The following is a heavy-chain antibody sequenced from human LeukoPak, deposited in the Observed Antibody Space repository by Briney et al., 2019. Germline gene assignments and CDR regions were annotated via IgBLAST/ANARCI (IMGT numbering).Heavy chain of an antibody. CDR2: IKQDGSEK. V-gene: IGHV3-7*01. CDR1: GFTFSSYW. J-gene: IGHJ4*02. CDR3: ARDRSSWYGGPYFDY. Sequence: GGSLRLSCAASGFTFSSYWMSWVRQAPGKGLEWVANIKQDGSEKYYVDSVKGRFTISRDNAKNSLYLQMNSLRAEDTAVYYCARDRSSWYGGPYFDYWGQGTLVTVSS. D-gene: IGHD6-13*01.